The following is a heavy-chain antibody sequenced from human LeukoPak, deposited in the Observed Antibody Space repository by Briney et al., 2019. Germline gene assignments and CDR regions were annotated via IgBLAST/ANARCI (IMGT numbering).Heavy chain of an antibody. CDR3: ARGRGYYYDSSGHDY. D-gene: IGHD3-22*01. Sequence: ASVKVSCKASGYTFTGYYMHWVRQAPGQGLEWMGWINPNSGGTNYAQKFQGRVTMTRGTSISTAYMELSRLRSDDTAVYYCARGRGYYYDSSGHDYWGQGTLVTVSS. V-gene: IGHV1-2*02. J-gene: IGHJ4*02. CDR1: GYTFTGYY. CDR2: INPNSGGT.